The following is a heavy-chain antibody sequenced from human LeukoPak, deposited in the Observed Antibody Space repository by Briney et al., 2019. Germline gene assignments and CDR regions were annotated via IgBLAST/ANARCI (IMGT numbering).Heavy chain of an antibody. J-gene: IGHJ4*02. V-gene: IGHV1-8*01. CDR1: GYTFTSCD. CDR3: ASLFDGYPEFDY. D-gene: IGHD3-22*01. Sequence: GASVKVSCKASGYTFTSCDINWVRQATGQGLEWMGWMNPNSGNTGYAQKFQGRVTMTRNTSISTAYMELSSLRSEDTAVYYCASLFDGYPEFDYWGQGTLVTVSS. CDR2: MNPNSGNT.